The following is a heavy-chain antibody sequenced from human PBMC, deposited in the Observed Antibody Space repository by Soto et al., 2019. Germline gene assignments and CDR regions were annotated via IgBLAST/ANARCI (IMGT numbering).Heavy chain of an antibody. CDR2: IQPRGQPI. V-gene: IGHV3-48*03. CDR3: ARRASR. J-gene: IGHJ3*01. Sequence: EVQLVESGGGLIQPVGSLRLSCAASGFTFSSSEMYWVRQAPGKGLEWVSYIQPRGQPIFYADSVQGRFTISRDNAKNSLYLQMSSLRAEDSAVYYCARRASRWGQGTMVTVSS. D-gene: IGHD1-26*01. CDR1: GFTFSSSE.